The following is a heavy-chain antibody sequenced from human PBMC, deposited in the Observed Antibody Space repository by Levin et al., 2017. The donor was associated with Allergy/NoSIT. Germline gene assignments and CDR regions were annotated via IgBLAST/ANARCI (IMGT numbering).Heavy chain of an antibody. J-gene: IGHJ4*02. V-gene: IGHV1-18*01. CDR2: ISAYNGNT. CDR3: ARSIFGVVPLDY. D-gene: IGHD3-3*01. CDR1: GYTFTNYG. Sequence: GESLKISCKASGYTFTNYGISWVRRAPGQGLEWMGWISAYNGNTNYAQKLQGRVTMTTDTSTSTAYMELRSLRSDDTAVYYCARSIFGVVPLDYWGQGTLVTVSS.